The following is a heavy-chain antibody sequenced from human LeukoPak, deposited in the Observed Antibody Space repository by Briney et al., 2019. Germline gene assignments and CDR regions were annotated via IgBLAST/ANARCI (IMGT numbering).Heavy chain of an antibody. CDR1: GGSISSSSYY. V-gene: IGHV4-39*07. D-gene: IGHD3-22*01. CDR3: AREKVVDYYDSSGGNFDY. Sequence: SETLSLTCTVSGGSISSSSYYWGWIRQPPGKGLEWIGSIYYSGSTYYNPSLKSRVTISVDTSKNQFSLKLSSVTAADTAVYYCAREKVVDYYDSSGGNFDYWGQGTLVTVSS. CDR2: IYYSGST. J-gene: IGHJ4*02.